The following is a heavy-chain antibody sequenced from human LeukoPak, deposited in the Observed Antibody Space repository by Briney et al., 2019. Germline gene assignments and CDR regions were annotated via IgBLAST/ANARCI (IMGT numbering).Heavy chain of an antibody. J-gene: IGHJ3*02. CDR3: ARDVVAGTGNAFDI. D-gene: IGHD6-19*01. CDR2: INPNSGGT. CDR1: GYTFTGYY. Sequence: ASVKVSCKASGYTFTGYYMHWVRQAPGQGLEWMGWINPNSGGTNYAQKFQGRVTMTRDTSISTAYMELSRLRSDDTAVYYCARDVVAGTGNAFDIWGQGTMVTVSS. V-gene: IGHV1-2*02.